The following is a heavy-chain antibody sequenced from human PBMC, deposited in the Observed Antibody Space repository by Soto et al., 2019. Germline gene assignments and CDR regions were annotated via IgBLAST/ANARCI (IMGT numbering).Heavy chain of an antibody. CDR3: ARFYGDYNNWFDP. D-gene: IGHD4-17*01. J-gene: IGHJ5*02. CDR2: IFYSGST. CDR1: GGSISSSSYY. V-gene: IGHV4-39*07. Sequence: KASETLSLTCTVSGGSISSSSYYWGWIRQPPGKGLEWIGSIFYSGSTYYNPSLKSRVTISVDTSKNQFSLKLSSVTAADTAVYYCARFYGDYNNWFDPWGQGTLVTAPQ.